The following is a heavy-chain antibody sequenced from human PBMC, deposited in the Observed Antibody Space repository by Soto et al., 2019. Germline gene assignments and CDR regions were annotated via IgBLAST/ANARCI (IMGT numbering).Heavy chain of an antibody. Sequence: EVQLLESGGGLVQPGGSLRLSCAASGFTFSSYAMSWVRQAPGKGLEWVSAISGSGGSTYYADSVKGRFTISRDNSKHTLYLQMNSLRAEDTAVYYCAKSGPRYSSSSRSFDYWGQGTLVTVSS. CDR1: GFTFSSYA. D-gene: IGHD6-6*01. J-gene: IGHJ4*02. CDR3: AKSGPRYSSSSRSFDY. V-gene: IGHV3-23*01. CDR2: ISGSGGST.